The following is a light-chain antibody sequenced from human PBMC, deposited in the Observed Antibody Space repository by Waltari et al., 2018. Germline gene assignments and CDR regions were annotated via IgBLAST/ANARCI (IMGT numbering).Light chain of an antibody. CDR3: QQRSNWPWT. CDR2: DAS. J-gene: IGKJ1*01. V-gene: IGKV3-11*01. CDR1: QSVSSY. Sequence: EIVLTQSPANRSLSPGDRATLSCRASQSVSSYLAWYQQKPGQAPRLLIYDASNRATGIPARFSGSGSGTDFTLTISSLEPEDFAVYYCQQRSNWPWTFGQGP.